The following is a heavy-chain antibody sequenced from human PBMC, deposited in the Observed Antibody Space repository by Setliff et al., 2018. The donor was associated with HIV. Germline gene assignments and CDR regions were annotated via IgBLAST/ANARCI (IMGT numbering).Heavy chain of an antibody. Sequence: ASVKVSCKTSEYSYTDYYIHWIRQAPGQGLEWMGRINPNSGGTDYAQKFLGRVTMTSDTSISTAYMELSSPRSDDTAVYYCARDPYYYDSSGYNFDYWGQGTLVTVSS. CDR1: EYSYTDYY. J-gene: IGHJ4*02. CDR3: ARDPYYYDSSGYNFDY. D-gene: IGHD3-22*01. V-gene: IGHV1-2*06. CDR2: INPNSGGT.